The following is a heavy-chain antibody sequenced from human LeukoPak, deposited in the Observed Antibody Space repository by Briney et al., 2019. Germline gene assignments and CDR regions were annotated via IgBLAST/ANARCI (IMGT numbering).Heavy chain of an antibody. CDR2: INPSSGDT. D-gene: IGHD2-2*01. CDR3: ARDPAPGYCSSTSCWLDWYFDL. Sequence: ASVKVSCKASGYTFTGYFLNWVRQAPGQGLEWMGRINPSSGDTNYAQKFQGRVTLNRDTSTSTAYMELRSLRSDDTAVYYCARDPAPGYCSSTSCWLDWYFDLWGRGTLVTVSS. CDR1: GYTFTGYF. J-gene: IGHJ2*01. V-gene: IGHV1-2*06.